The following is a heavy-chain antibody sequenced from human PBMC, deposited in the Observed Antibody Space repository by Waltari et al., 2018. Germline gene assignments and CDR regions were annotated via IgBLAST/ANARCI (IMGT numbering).Heavy chain of an antibody. D-gene: IGHD4-17*01. CDR3: ARVFVYGANSGKRPMDV. J-gene: IGHJ6*03. V-gene: IGHV3-7*01. CDR2: INKNESEN. Sequence: EVQMVESGGGLVQPGGSLRLSCAASGLTFSSYWMTSVRQAPGKGREWVSNINKNESENYYVDCVKVRFTISRDDAKNSLYLQMNSLRNEDTAVYFCARVFVYGANSGKRPMDVWGKGTTVTVSS. CDR1: GLTFSSYW.